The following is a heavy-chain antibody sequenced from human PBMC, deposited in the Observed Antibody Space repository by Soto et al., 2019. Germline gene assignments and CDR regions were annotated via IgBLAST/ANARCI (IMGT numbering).Heavy chain of an antibody. J-gene: IGHJ6*02. V-gene: IGHV5-10-1*01. CDR1: GYSFTSYW. CDR2: IDPSDSYT. Sequence: PGESLKISCNGSGYSFTSYWNSWVRQMPGKGLAWMGSIDPSDSYTNYSPSFHGHVTISADKSISTAYLQRSSLTASDTAMYYCARSDVSPDSGYYYYGMDVWGQGTTVTVSS. CDR3: ARSDVSPDSGYYYYGMDV. D-gene: IGHD3-10*01.